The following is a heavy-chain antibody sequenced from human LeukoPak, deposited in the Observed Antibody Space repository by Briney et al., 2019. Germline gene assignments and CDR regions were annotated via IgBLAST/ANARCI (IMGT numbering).Heavy chain of an antibody. D-gene: IGHD1-1*01. CDR3: ARGGTQGRTRVDYYTDV. CDR2: ISSSSSYI. J-gene: IGHJ6*03. CDR1: GFTFSSYS. Sequence: GGSLRLSCAASGFTFSSYSMNWVRQAPGKGLEWVSSISSSSSYIYYADSVKGRFTISRDNAKNSLYLQMNSLRAEDTAVYYCARGGTQGRTRVDYYTDVWGKGTTVTVSS. V-gene: IGHV3-21*01.